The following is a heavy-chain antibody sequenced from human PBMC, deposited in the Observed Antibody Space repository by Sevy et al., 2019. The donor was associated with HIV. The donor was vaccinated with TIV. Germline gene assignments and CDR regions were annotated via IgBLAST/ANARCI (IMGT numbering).Heavy chain of an antibody. CDR3: AKIPFYHMLAGYPLSYFDR. CDR1: GFTFSSYA. D-gene: IGHD3-9*01. Sequence: GGSLRLSCAASGFTFSSYAMTWVRQAPGKGLEWVSSISGSDGSTYHADSVKGRFTISGDNSKTTLYMQMNSLRAEDTAVYSCAKIPFYHMLAGYPLSYFDRWGQGTPVTVSS. J-gene: IGHJ4*02. CDR2: ISGSDGST. V-gene: IGHV3-23*01.